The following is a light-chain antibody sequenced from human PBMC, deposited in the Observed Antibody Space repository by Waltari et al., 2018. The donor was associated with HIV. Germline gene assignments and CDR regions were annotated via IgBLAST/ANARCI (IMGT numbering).Light chain of an antibody. CDR3: QAWDSSTVV. Sequence: SYELTQPPSVSVSPGQTASITSSGDKLGDKYACWYQQKPGQSPVLVIYQDSKRPSGIPERFSGSNSGNTAPLTISGTQTLDEADYYCQAWDSSTVVFGGGTKLTVL. CDR2: QDS. J-gene: IGLJ2*01. CDR1: KLGDKY. V-gene: IGLV3-1*01.